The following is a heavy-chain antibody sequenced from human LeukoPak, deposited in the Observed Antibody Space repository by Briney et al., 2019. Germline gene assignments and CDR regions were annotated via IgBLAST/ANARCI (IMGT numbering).Heavy chain of an antibody. CDR2: INHSGST. CDR1: GGSFSGYY. D-gene: IGHD5-24*01. V-gene: IGHV4-34*01. CDR3: ARGLRREDGYNSRYFDY. J-gene: IGHJ4*02. Sequence: SETLSLTCAVYGGSFSGYYWSWIRQPPGKGLEWIGEINHSGSTNYNPSLKSRVTISVDTSKNQFSLKLSSVTAADTAVYYCARGLRREDGYNSRYFDYWGQGTLVTVSS.